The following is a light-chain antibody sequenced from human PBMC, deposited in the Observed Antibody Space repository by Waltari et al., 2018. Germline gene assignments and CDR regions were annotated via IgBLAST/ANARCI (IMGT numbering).Light chain of an antibody. CDR2: DAS. Sequence: IQVTQSPSSLSASVGDRVTISCRTSQDIHSNLAWYQQKPGKAPKLLIYDASTLQVGVPSRFSGSGSGTDFTLTITSLQPEDSATYYCQHYYDDPYIFGQGTDVEIK. CDR1: QDIHSN. CDR3: QHYYDDPYI. J-gene: IGKJ2*01. V-gene: IGKV1-6*02.